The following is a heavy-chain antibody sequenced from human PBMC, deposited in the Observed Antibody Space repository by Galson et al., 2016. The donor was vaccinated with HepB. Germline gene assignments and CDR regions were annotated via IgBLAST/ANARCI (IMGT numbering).Heavy chain of an antibody. V-gene: IGHV3-23*01. J-gene: IGHJ4*02. D-gene: IGHD2-8*02. Sequence: SLRLSCAASGFTFNNYAMSWVRQAPGKGLEWVSSISDSGGRTYYADSVKGRFTISRDNSKNTLYLQMNSLRAEDTAVYYCAKDRDYCTGGACVWHAIVPSDYWGQGTLVTVSS. CDR1: GFTFNNYA. CDR2: ISDSGGRT. CDR3: AKDRDYCTGGACVWHAIVPSDY.